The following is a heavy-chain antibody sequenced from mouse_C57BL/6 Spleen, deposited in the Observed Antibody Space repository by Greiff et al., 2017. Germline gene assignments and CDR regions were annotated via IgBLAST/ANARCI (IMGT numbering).Heavy chain of an antibody. D-gene: IGHD4-1*01. CDR2: IHPNSGST. CDR1: GYTFTSSW. CDR3: ARSNWDGARDY. Sequence: QVQLQQPGAELVKPGASVKLSCKASGYTFTSSWMHWVKQRPGQGLEWIGMIHPNSGSTNYNEKFKSKATLTVDKSSSTAYMQLSSLTSEDSAVDYCARSNWDGARDYWGQGTSVTVSS. J-gene: IGHJ4*01. V-gene: IGHV1-64*01.